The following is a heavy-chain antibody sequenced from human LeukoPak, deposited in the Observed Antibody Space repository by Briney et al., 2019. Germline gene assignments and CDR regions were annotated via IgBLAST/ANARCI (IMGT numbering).Heavy chain of an antibody. J-gene: IGHJ4*02. CDR2: ISYDGSNK. D-gene: IGHD1/OR15-1a*01. CDR1: GVTFNNYG. CDR3: ARATTFGPSSKVDY. Sequence: GGSLRLSCEATGVTFNNYGMHWVRQAPGKGLEWVAVISYDGSNKYYADSVKGRFTISRDNSKNTLYLQMNSLRAEDTAVYYCARATTFGPSSKVDYWGQGTLVTVSS. V-gene: IGHV3-30*19.